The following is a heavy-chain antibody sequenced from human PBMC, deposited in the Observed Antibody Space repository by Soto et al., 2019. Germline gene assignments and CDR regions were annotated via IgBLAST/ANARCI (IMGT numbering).Heavy chain of an antibody. CDR2: ISTYNGNT. J-gene: IGHJ6*02. V-gene: IGHV1-18*01. CDR1: GYTFTDFG. CDR3: VRDASGSPDYFYYYGMDV. Sequence: ASVKVSCKASGYTFTDFGFSWVRQAPGQGLEWMGWISTYNGNTNYAQKVQGRATMTTDTPTRTAYMELRSLRSDDTAVYYCVRDASGSPDYFYYYGMDVWGQGTTVTVSS. D-gene: IGHD1-26*01.